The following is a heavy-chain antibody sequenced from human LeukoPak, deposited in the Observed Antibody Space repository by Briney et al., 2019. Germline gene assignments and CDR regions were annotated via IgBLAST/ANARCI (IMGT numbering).Heavy chain of an antibody. V-gene: IGHV3-23*05. CDR1: GFTFSAYA. CDR2: IGSDNKP. D-gene: IGHD3-22*01. CDR3: AKHKDSSGYHDAFDI. Sequence: GGSLRLSCEASGFTFSAYAMTWVRQAPGKGLEWVSSIGSDNKPHYSESVKGRFTISRDNSKNTVSLQMNSLRAEDTAIFYCAKHKDSSGYHDAFDIWGQGTMVTVSS. J-gene: IGHJ3*02.